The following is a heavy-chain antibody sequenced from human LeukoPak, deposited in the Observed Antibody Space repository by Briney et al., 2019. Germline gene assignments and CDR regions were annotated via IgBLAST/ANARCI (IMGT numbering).Heavy chain of an antibody. V-gene: IGHV3-23*01. J-gene: IGHJ3*02. CDR2: ISGSGGSS. D-gene: IGHD5-12*01. CDR1: GFTFSSYA. CDR3: TRHRGGWIDAFDI. Sequence: GGSLRLSCAASGFTFSSYAMTWVRQAPGKGLEWVSGISGSGGSSYSADSVKGRFTISRDNSKKTLYMQMNSLRAEDTAVYYCTRHRGGWIDAFDIWGQGTMVTVSS.